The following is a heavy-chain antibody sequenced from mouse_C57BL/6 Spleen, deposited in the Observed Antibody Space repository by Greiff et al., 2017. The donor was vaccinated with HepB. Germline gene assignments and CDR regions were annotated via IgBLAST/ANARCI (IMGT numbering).Heavy chain of an antibody. CDR1: GYTFTSYW. Sequence: QVQLQQPGAELVRPGSSVKLSCKASGYTFTSYWMHWVKQRPIQGLEWIGNIDPSDSETHYTQKFKVKATLTVDKSSSTASMQLSSLTAEDSAVYYCARFSSGYFDYWGQGTTLTVAS. CDR3: ARFSSGYFDY. V-gene: IGHV1-52*01. CDR2: IDPSDSET. J-gene: IGHJ2*01. D-gene: IGHD3-2*02.